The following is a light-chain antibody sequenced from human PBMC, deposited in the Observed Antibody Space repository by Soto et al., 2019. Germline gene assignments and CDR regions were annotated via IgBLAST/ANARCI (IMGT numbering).Light chain of an antibody. J-gene: IGKJ5*01. Sequence: DIQMTQSPSSLSASVGDRVTITCRASQSISSYLNGYQQKPGKAPKLLIYAASTLQSGVPSRFSGSGAGTDFTLTISSLQPEDVATYYCQKYNSALITFGQGTRLEIK. CDR3: QKYNSALIT. V-gene: IGKV1-27*01. CDR1: QSISSY. CDR2: AAS.